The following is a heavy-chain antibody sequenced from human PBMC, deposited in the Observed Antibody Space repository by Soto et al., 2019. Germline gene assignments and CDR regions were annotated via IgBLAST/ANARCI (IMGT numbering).Heavy chain of an antibody. V-gene: IGHV3-23*01. J-gene: IGHJ2*01. CDR2: ISRSGDNT. CDR1: GFTFNNYA. D-gene: IGHD6-19*01. Sequence: EVQLLESGGGLVQPGGSLRLSCAASGFTFNNYAMTWVRLAPGKGLEWVSVISRSGDNTYYADSVKGRFTISRDNSKNTLSLQMNSLRVEDTATYYCAKTPVPGIAVSGDWYFDLWGRGTLVTVSS. CDR3: AKTPVPGIAVSGDWYFDL.